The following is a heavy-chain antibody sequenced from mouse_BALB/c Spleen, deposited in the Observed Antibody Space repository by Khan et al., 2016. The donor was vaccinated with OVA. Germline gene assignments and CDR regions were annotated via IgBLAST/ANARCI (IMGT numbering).Heavy chain of an antibody. Sequence: EVQLQESGPGLVKPSQSLSLTCTVTGYSITSDYAWNWIRQFPGNKLEWMGYISSSGSTNYNPALKSRISITRATYKNQFFLQLNSVTTEDTATYYCARDGSRYNYAMDYWGQGTSVTVSA. CDR1: GYSITSDYA. D-gene: IGHD2-3*01. V-gene: IGHV3-2*02. CDR3: ARDGSRYNYAMDY. J-gene: IGHJ4*01. CDR2: ISSSGST.